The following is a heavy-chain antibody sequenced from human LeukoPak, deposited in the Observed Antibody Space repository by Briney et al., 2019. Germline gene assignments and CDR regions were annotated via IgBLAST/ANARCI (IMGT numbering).Heavy chain of an antibody. J-gene: IGHJ4*02. V-gene: IGHV3-23*01. D-gene: IGHD3-10*01. CDR3: AKVLVTRGSGSYLPPLRFPRVPIDY. CDR1: GFTFSSYA. CDR2: ISGSGGST. Sequence: GGSLRLSCAASGFTFSSYAMSWVRQAPGKGLEWVSAISGSGGSTYYADSVKGRFTISRDNSKNTLYLQMNSLRAEDTAVYYCAKVLVTRGSGSYLPPLRFPRVPIDYWGQGTLVTVSS.